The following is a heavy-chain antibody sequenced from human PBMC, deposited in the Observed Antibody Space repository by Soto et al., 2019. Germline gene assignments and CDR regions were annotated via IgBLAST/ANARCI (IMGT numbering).Heavy chain of an antibody. CDR1: GYTFTSFY. CDR3: ARNLAAGDY. V-gene: IGHV1-46*01. J-gene: IGHJ4*02. D-gene: IGHD6-13*01. Sequence: QVQLVQSGAEVKKPGASVKVSCKASGYTFTSFYIHWVRQAPGQGLEWMGIINPSAGSTNYAQKFQGRVIVTRDTSTSTVYMELSSLKSEDTAVYYCARNLAAGDYWGQGTLVTVSS. CDR2: INPSAGST.